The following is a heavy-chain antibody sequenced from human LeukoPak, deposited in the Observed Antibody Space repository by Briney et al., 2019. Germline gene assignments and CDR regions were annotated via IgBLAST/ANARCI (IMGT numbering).Heavy chain of an antibody. CDR2: IKQDGNTK. J-gene: IGHJ4*02. CDR3: AKDSPFGGN. CDR1: GFTFSNYW. Sequence: PGGSLRLSCAASGFTFSNYWMSWVRQASGKGLEWVANIKQDGNTKNYVDSVKGRFTISRDNAKNSLYLQMNSLRAEDTAVYYCAKDSPFGGNWGQGTLVTVSS. D-gene: IGHD1-26*01. V-gene: IGHV3-7*01.